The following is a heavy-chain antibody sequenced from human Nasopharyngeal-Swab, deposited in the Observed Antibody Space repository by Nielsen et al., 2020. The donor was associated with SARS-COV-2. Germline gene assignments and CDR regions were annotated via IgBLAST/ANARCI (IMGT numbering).Heavy chain of an antibody. CDR2: IWYDGSNK. D-gene: IGHD6-13*01. CDR3: ARDLGGAAAGTDY. CDR1: GFTFSSYG. J-gene: IGHJ4*02. V-gene: IGHV3-33*01. Sequence: GGSLRLSCAASGFTFSSYGMDWVSQAPGKGLEWVAVIWYDGSNKYYADSVKGRFTISRDNSKNTLYLQMNSLRAEDTAVYYCARDLGGAAAGTDYWGQGTLVTVSS.